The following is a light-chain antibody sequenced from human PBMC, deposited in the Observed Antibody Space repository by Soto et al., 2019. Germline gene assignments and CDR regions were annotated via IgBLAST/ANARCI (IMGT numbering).Light chain of an antibody. CDR2: AAS. J-gene: IGKJ1*01. CDR1: QSISSY. CDR3: QQSYSTLWT. V-gene: IGKV1-39*01. Sequence: DIQMTQSPSSLSASVGDRVTITCRASQSISSYLNWYQQKPGKAPKLLISAASSLQSGVPSRFSGSRSGTDFTLTISSLQPEDFATYYCQQSYSTLWTFGQGTKVDIK.